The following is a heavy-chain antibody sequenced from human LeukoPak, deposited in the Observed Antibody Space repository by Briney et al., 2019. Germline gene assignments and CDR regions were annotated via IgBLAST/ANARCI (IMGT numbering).Heavy chain of an antibody. D-gene: IGHD6-13*01. V-gene: IGHV3-23*01. J-gene: IGHJ4*02. CDR3: AKNIAAPTTPFVY. Sequence: PGGSLRLSCAASGFTFSTYAMNWVRQAPGKGLEWVSGISGSGGTTYYADSVKGRFTISRDNSKNTLYLQMNYPRAEDTALYYCAKNIAAPTTPFVYWGQGTLVTVSS. CDR1: GFTFSTYA. CDR2: ISGSGGTT.